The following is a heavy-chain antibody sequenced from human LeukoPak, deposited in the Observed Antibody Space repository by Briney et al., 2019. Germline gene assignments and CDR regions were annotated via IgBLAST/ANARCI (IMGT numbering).Heavy chain of an antibody. CDR3: AKGSTVYDLDY. J-gene: IGHJ4*02. CDR1: GFTFSSYG. Sequence: GGTLRLSCAASGFTFSSYGMSWVRQAPGKGLEWVSAISGSGGSTYYADSVKGRFTISRDNSKNTLYLQMNSLRAEDTAVYYCAKGSTVYDLDYWGQGTLVTVSS. CDR2: ISGSGGST. D-gene: IGHD4-17*01. V-gene: IGHV3-23*01.